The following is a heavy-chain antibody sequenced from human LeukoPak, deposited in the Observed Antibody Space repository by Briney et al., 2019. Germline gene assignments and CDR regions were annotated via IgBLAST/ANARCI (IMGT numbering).Heavy chain of an antibody. V-gene: IGHV1-8*01. CDR1: GYTFTSYD. D-gene: IGHD3-16*01. CDR3: ARGPRLVMLIDY. CDR2: MNPNSGNT. Sequence: ASVKVSCKASGYTFTSYDINWVRQATGQGLEWMGWMNPNSGNTGYAQKLQGRVTMTTDTSTSTAYMELRSLRSDDTAVYYCARGPRLVMLIDYWGQGTLVTVSS. J-gene: IGHJ4*02.